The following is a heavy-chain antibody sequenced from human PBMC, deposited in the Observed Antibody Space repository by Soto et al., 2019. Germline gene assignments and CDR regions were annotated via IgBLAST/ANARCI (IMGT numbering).Heavy chain of an antibody. CDR2: INHSGST. D-gene: IGHD3-3*01. J-gene: IGHJ3*02. V-gene: IGHV4-34*01. CDR3: ARVPFRFLATFDI. CDR1: GGSFSGYY. Sequence: QVQLQQWGAGLLKPSETLSLTCAVYGGSFSGYYWSWIRQPPGKGLEWIGEINHSGSTNYNPSLKSRVTISADTSKNQFSLKLSSVTAADTAVYYCARVPFRFLATFDIWGQGTMVTVSS.